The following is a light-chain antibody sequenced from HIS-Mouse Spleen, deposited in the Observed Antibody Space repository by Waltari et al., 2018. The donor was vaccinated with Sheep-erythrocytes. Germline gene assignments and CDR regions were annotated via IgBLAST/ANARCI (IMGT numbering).Light chain of an antibody. Sequence: QSALTQPASVSGSPGQSITISCTGTRSDVGSDNLVSWYQQHPGKAPKLMIYEGSKRPSGVSNRFSGSKSGNTASLTISGLQAEDEADYYCCSYAGSSTYVVFGGGTKLTVL. J-gene: IGLJ2*01. CDR2: EGS. V-gene: IGLV2-23*01. CDR1: RSDVGSDNL. CDR3: CSYAGSSTYVV.